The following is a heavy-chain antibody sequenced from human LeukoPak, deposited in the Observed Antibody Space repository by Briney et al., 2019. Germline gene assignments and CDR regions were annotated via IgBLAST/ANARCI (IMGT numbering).Heavy chain of an antibody. CDR3: ARLYYSNYDYYYYGMDV. V-gene: IGHV4-59*08. CDR1: GGSISSYY. CDR2: IYYSGST. J-gene: IGHJ6*02. D-gene: IGHD4-11*01. Sequence: SETLSLTCTVSGGSISSYYWSWIRQPPGKGLEWIGYIYYSGSTNYNPSLKSRVTISVDTSKNQFSLKLSSVTAADTAVYYCARLYYSNYDYYYYGMDVWGQGPRSPSP.